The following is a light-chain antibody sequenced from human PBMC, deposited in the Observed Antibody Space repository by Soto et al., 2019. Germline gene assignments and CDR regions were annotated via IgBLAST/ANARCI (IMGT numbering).Light chain of an antibody. CDR1: QSISTY. V-gene: IGKV1-39*01. J-gene: IGKJ1*01. CDR2: AAS. Sequence: DIEMTQSPSSLSASVGEAIAIACRASQSISTYLNWYQHRPGQAPKLLLFAASNLHGGVPSRFSGSGSGTSFTLTIRSLQPEDFATYYCQQSFNLPWTFGPGTKVDI. CDR3: QQSFNLPWT.